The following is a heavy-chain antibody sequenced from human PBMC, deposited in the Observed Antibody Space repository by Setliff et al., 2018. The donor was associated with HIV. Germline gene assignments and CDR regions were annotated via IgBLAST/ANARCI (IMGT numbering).Heavy chain of an antibody. D-gene: IGHD2-2*01. CDR2: IKQDGSEK. V-gene: IGHV3-7*05. J-gene: IGHJ4*02. CDR1: GFTFSSYW. CDR3: ASHFGYCSSTSCGGY. Sequence: GGSLRLSCAASGFTFSSYWMSWVRQAPGKGLEWVANIKQDGSEKYYVDSVKGRFTISRDNAKNSLYLQMNSLRAEDTAVYYCASHFGYCSSTSCGGYWGQGALVTVSS.